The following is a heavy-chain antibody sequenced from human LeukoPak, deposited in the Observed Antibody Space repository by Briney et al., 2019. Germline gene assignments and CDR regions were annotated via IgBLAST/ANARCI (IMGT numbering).Heavy chain of an antibody. CDR2: INHSGST. CDR1: GGSFSGYY. V-gene: IGHV4-34*01. D-gene: IGHD3-9*01. Sequence: PSETLSLTCAVYGGSFSGYYWSWIRQPPGKGLEWIGEINHSGSTNYNPSLKSRVTISVDTSKNQFSLKLSSVTAADTAVYYCARIRFILTGYYNRGYYYGMDVWGQGTTVTVSS. J-gene: IGHJ6*02. CDR3: ARIRFILTGYYNRGYYYGMDV.